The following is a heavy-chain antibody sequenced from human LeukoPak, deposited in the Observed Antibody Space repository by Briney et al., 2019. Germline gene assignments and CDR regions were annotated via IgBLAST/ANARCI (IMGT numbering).Heavy chain of an antibody. CDR2: IWYDGSNK. J-gene: IGHJ4*02. D-gene: IGHD3-10*01. CDR1: GFTFSSYG. CDR3: AKEAPLWFGDV. Sequence: GGSLRLSCAASGFTFSSYGMHWVRQAPGKGLEWVAVIWYDGSNKYYADSVKGRFTISRDNSKNTLYLQMNSLRAEDTAVYYCAKEAPLWFGDVRGQGTLVTVSS. V-gene: IGHV3-30*02.